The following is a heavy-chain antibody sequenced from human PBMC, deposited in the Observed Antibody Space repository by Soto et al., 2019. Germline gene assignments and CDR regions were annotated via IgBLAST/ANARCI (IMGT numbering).Heavy chain of an antibody. J-gene: IGHJ4*02. Sequence: GSLRLSCAASGFTFSTYAMNWVRQAPGKGLEWVSGISGSSSRTSYADSVKGRFTISRDNSKNTLYLQMNSLRAEDTAIYFCVKGAGDYFDYWGQGTLVTVSS. D-gene: IGHD4-17*01. CDR2: ISGSSSRT. CDR1: GFTFSTYA. CDR3: VKGAGDYFDY. V-gene: IGHV3-23*01.